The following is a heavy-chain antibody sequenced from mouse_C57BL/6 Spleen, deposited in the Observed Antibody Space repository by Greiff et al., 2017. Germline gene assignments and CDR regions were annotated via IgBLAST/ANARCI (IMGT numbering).Heavy chain of an antibody. CDR3: ARGGYGNLYYYAMDY. Sequence: QVQLQQPGAELVRPGSSVKLSCKASGYTFTSYWMHWVKQRPIQGLEWIGNIDPSDSETHYNQKFKDKATLTVDKSSSTAYMQLSSLTSEDSAVYYCARGGYGNLYYYAMDYWGQGTSVTGSS. D-gene: IGHD2-1*01. CDR2: IDPSDSET. CDR1: GYTFTSYW. J-gene: IGHJ4*01. V-gene: IGHV1-52*01.